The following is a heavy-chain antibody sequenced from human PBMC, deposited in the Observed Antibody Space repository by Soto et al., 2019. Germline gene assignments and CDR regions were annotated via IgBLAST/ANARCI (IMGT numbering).Heavy chain of an antibody. D-gene: IGHD2-2*01. CDR1: GFTFSSYG. Sequence: GGSLRLSCAASGFTFSSYGMHWVRQSPGKGLEWVAVISYDGTNKFYADSVEGRFTISRDNSKNMLYVQMNSLREEDTAVYYCAKDVGYCSSPACPSYYFYYMDVWGKGTTVTVSS. J-gene: IGHJ6*03. CDR2: ISYDGTNK. CDR3: AKDVGYCSSPACPSYYFYYMDV. V-gene: IGHV3-30*18.